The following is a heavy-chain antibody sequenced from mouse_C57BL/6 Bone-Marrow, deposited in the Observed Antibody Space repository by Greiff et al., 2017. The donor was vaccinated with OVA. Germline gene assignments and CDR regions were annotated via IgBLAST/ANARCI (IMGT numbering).Heavy chain of an antibody. V-gene: IGHV1-11*01. J-gene: IGHJ4*01. CDR3: FYYSNYDYAMDY. D-gene: IGHD2-5*01. Sequence: LQQSGAELASPGASVTLSCKASGYTFTDHIMNWVKKRPGQGLEWIGRIYPVSGETNSNQKFMGKATFSVDRSSSTVYMVLNSLTSEDPAVYYVFYYSNYDYAMDYWGQGTSVTVSS. CDR2: IYPVSGET. CDR1: GYTFTDHI.